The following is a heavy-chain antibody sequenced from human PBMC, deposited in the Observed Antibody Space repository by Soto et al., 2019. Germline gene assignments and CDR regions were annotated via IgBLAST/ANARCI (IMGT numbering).Heavy chain of an antibody. Sequence: SETLSLTCAVYGGSFSGYYWSWIRQPPGKGLEWIGFISYSGSAYYNPSLKSRVIISVDTSKNQFSLNLSFVTAADTAVYYCATMGTPATGLYYFDYWGQGTLVTVSS. J-gene: IGHJ4*02. CDR3: ATMGTPATGLYYFDY. CDR1: GGSFSGYY. V-gene: IGHV4-30-4*08. CDR2: ISYSGSA. D-gene: IGHD2-15*01.